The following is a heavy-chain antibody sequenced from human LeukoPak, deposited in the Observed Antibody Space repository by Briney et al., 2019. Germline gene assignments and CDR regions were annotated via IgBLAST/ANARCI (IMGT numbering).Heavy chain of an antibody. CDR3: ARDGIITIFGVVIPTAFDI. CDR1: GFTFSSNG. D-gene: IGHD3-3*01. Sequence: PGGSLRLSCAASGFTFSSNGMNWVRQAPGKGLEWVSYISATGGTIYYADSVKGRFTISRDNAKNSLYLQMNSLRAEDTAVYYCARDGIITIFGVVIPTAFDIWGQGTMVTVSS. V-gene: IGHV3-48*04. CDR2: ISATGGTI. J-gene: IGHJ3*02.